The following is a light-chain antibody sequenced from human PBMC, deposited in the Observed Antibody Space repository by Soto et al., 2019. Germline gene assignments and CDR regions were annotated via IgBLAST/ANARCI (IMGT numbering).Light chain of an antibody. Sequence: QSVLTQPPSASGSPGQSVTISCTATSSDVGGYNYVSWYQQEPGKAPKLMIYEVTKRPSGVPDRFSGSKSGNTASLTVSGLQAGDEGDYSGSNNPYVFGTGTKVTVL. J-gene: IGLJ1*01. CDR3: SNNPYV. CDR1: SSDVGGYNY. V-gene: IGLV2-8*01. CDR2: EVT.